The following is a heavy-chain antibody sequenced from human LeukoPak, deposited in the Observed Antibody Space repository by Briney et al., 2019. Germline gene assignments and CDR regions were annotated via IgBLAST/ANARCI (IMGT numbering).Heavy chain of an antibody. CDR1: GASISSSAYY. CDR3: ARDVRYCSSTSCYRIDP. Sequence: SETLSLTCTVSGASISSSAYYWGWIRQPPGKGLEWIGSIGGSNYYRGSTYYNPSLKSRVTIHVDTSKDQFSLKLSSVTAADTAVYYCARDVRYCSSTSCYRIDPWGQGTLVTVSS. D-gene: IGHD2-2*01. CDR2: IGGSNYYRGST. V-gene: IGHV4-39*07. J-gene: IGHJ5*02.